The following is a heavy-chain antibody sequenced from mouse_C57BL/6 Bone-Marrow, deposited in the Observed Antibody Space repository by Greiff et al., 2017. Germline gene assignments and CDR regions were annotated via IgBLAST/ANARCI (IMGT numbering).Heavy chain of an antibody. Sequence: ASGPGLVKPSQSLSLTCSVTGYSITSGYSWNWIRQFPGNKLAWMGYISYDGSNNYNPSLKNRISITRDTSKNQFFLKLNSVTTEDTATYNWAREGIYYGNSYGYCDDWGTGTTVTVSA. CDR3: AREGIYYGNSYGYCDD. D-gene: IGHD2-1*01. CDR1: GYSITSGYS. V-gene: IGHV3-6*01. J-gene: IGHJ1*03. CDR2: ISYDGSN.